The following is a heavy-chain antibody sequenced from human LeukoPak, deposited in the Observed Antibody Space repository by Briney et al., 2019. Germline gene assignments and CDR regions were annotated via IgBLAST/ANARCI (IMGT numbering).Heavy chain of an antibody. CDR2: INPNSGGT. V-gene: IGHV1-2*02. CDR1: GYTFTGYY. CDR3: ARVPLVVVAANWFDP. Sequence: ASVKVSCKASGYTFTGYYMHWVRQAPGQGLEWMGWINPNSGGTNYAQKFQGRVTMTRDTSISTAYMELRSLRSDDTAVYYCARVPLVVVAANWFDPWGQGTLVTVSS. D-gene: IGHD2-15*01. J-gene: IGHJ5*02.